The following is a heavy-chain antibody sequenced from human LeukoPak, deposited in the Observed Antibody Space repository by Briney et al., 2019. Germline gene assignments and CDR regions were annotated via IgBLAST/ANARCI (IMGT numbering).Heavy chain of an antibody. CDR3: ARGDIVVVPAATQEAFDI. D-gene: IGHD2-2*01. Sequence: PGRSLRLSCAASGFTFSSYGMHWVRQAPGKGLEWVAFIRYDGSNKYYADSVKGRFTISRDNSKNTLYLQMNSLRAEDTAVYYCARGDIVVVPAATQEAFDIWGQGTMVTVSS. CDR1: GFTFSSYG. V-gene: IGHV3-30*02. J-gene: IGHJ3*02. CDR2: IRYDGSNK.